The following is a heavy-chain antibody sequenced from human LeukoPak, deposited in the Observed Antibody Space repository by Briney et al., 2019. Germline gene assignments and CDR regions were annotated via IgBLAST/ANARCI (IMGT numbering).Heavy chain of an antibody. CDR3: ARQDALGKYPPPYYMHV. J-gene: IGHJ6*03. D-gene: IGHD1-26*01. V-gene: IGHV4-59*08. Sequence: SETLSLTCTVSGGPVNSYNRNWIRQPPGMGLEWIGYISETGSPKYNSSLENRVTLSLDTSKNLFSLNLRSATVADTAVYYCARQDALGKYPPPYYMHVWGKGTTVIVS. CDR2: ISETGSP. CDR1: GGPVNSYN.